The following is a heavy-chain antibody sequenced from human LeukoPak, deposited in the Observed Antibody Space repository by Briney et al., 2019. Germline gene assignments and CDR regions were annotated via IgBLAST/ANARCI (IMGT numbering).Heavy chain of an antibody. CDR3: ARDRDGYNYIDS. Sequence: SGTLSLTCTVSGGSISSYCWSWIRQSPGTGLQWIGHVCHTGISNSNPSFKGRVTISVDMSKNQFSLRLSSVTAADTAVYYCARDRDGYNYIDSWGQGTLVTVSS. J-gene: IGHJ4*02. CDR1: GGSISSYC. CDR2: VCHTGIS. D-gene: IGHD5-24*01. V-gene: IGHV4-59*01.